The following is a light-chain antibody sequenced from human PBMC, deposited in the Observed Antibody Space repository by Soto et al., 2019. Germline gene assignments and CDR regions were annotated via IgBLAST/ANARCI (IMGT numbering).Light chain of an antibody. J-gene: IGKJ4*01. Sequence: DIQMTQSPSTLSASVGDRVTITCRASESISNYLAWYQQKPGRAPNLLIYMASSLESGVPSRFSGSGSGTEFTLTISSLQPDDFASYYCQQYKNYLTFGGGTKVEI. CDR3: QQYKNYLT. V-gene: IGKV1-5*03. CDR2: MAS. CDR1: ESISNY.